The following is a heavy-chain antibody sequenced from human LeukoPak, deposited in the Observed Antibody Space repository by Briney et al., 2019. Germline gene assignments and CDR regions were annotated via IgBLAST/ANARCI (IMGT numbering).Heavy chain of an antibody. J-gene: IGHJ4*02. Sequence: SETLSLTCTVSGGFINTKNYYWGWIRQPPGKGLEWIGSFYYSGDTYYNPSLKSRVTILADRSKGQLSLKVTSVTVADTAVYYCVRAPDYWGQGTLVTVSS. CDR3: VRAPDY. CDR2: FYYSGDT. CDR1: GGFINTKNYY. V-gene: IGHV4-39*07.